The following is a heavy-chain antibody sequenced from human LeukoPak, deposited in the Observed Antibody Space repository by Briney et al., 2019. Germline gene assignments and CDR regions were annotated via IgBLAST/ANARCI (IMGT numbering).Heavy chain of an antibody. Sequence: PGGSLRLSCAASGFTFSSYWMSWVRQAPGKGREWVANIKEEGREKYYVDSGKGRFTISRDNAKNSLYLQMNSLRAEDTAVYYCARDEIPCSSTSCYEPGDYFDYWGQGTLVTVSS. D-gene: IGHD2-2*01. CDR2: IKEEGREK. J-gene: IGHJ4*02. CDR1: GFTFSSYW. V-gene: IGHV3-7*01. CDR3: ARDEIPCSSTSCYEPGDYFDY.